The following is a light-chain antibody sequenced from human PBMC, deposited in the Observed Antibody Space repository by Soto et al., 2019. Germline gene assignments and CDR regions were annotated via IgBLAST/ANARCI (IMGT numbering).Light chain of an antibody. J-gene: IGKJ4*01. V-gene: IGKV1-5*03. Sequence: DIQMTQSPSTLSASVGDRVTITCRASQSISSWLAWYQQKPGIAPKLLIYNASSLESGVPSRFSGSGSGTEFTLTISSLQPDDFATYYCQQYNSYSLTFGGGTKVEI. CDR2: NAS. CDR1: QSISSW. CDR3: QQYNSYSLT.